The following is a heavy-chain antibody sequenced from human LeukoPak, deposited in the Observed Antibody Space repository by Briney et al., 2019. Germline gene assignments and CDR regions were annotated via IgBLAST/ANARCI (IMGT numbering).Heavy chain of an antibody. V-gene: IGHV3-7*01. CDR3: ASGVSIWLGNAFDF. CDR1: GFTVSSNY. CDR2: IKQDGSEE. D-gene: IGHD3-10*01. Sequence: GGSLRLSCAATGFTVSSNYMSWVRQAPGKGLEWVANIKQDGSEEYFVDSVKGRFTISRDNAKNTLYLQMNSLRPEDTAVYYCASGVSIWLGNAFDFWGQGTMVTVSS. J-gene: IGHJ3*01.